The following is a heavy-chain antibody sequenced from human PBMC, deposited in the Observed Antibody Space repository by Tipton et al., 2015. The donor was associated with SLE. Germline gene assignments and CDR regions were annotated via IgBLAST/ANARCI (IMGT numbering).Heavy chain of an antibody. CDR1: GGSIRSYY. CDR2: IYYSGST. J-gene: IGHJ6*03. CDR3: ARGRNSGTSYYMDV. D-gene: IGHD1-26*01. V-gene: IGHV4-59*01. Sequence: TLSLTCTVSGGSIRSYYWTWIRQPPGKGLEWIGYIYYSGSTNYNPSLKSRVTISVDTSKSQFSLKLSSVTAADTAVYYCARGRNSGTSYYMDVWGKGTTVTVSS.